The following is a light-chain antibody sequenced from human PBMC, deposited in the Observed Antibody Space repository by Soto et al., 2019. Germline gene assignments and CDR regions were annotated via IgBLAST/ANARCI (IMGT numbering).Light chain of an antibody. J-gene: IGKJ4*01. CDR2: GAS. V-gene: IGKV3-15*01. Sequence: EIVMSQSPATLSVSPGERATLSCRASQSVSSNLAWYQQKPGQPPRLLIYGASTRATGIPARFSGSGSGTEFTLTISSLQSEDFAVYYCQQYNDWPPLTFGGGTKVDI. CDR1: QSVSSN. CDR3: QQYNDWPPLT.